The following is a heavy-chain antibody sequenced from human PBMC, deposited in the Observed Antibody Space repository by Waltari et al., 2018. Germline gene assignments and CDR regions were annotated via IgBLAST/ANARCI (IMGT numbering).Heavy chain of an antibody. CDR3: AKGGGAAGLPLFDY. J-gene: IGHJ4*02. Sequence: VQLLESGGGLVQPGGSLSLSCAASGFTFSSCDYSWFLQPPGKGLGLVRANSGGCGSTYYSDSVKGRFTIARDNTKISLYLQMNSLRAEDTAVYYCAKGGGAAGLPLFDYWGQGTLVTVSS. D-gene: IGHD6-13*01. CDR1: GFTFSSCD. V-gene: IGHV3-23*01. CDR2: NSGGCGST.